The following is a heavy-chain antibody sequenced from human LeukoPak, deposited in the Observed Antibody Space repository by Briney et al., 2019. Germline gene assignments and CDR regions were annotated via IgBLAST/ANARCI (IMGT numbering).Heavy chain of an antibody. CDR3: ARRAESGYDRFDH. Sequence: PSETLSLTCTVSGGSISSGDYYWSWIRQPPGKGLEWIGYIYYSGSIDYKSPLKSRVTISGDTSKNQFSLKLSSVTAADTAVYYCARRAESGYDRFDHWGQGTLVTVSS. J-gene: IGHJ4*02. CDR1: GGSISSGDYY. CDR2: IYYSGSI. V-gene: IGHV4-61*08. D-gene: IGHD5-12*01.